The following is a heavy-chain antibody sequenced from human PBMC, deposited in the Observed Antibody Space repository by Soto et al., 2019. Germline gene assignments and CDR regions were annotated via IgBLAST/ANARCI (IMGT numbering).Heavy chain of an antibody. J-gene: IGHJ4*02. CDR3: ATGYYFDF. V-gene: IGHV3-23*01. Sequence: EVQLLDSGGGLVQPGGYLRLSCKVSGFPFSSYAMSWVRQAPGKGLEWVSSINRNGGGANYADSVKGRFTISRDDSNDVLSLQMNSLRAEDTAIYYCATGYYFDFWGQGTLVTVSS. CDR1: GFPFSSYA. CDR2: INRNGGGA.